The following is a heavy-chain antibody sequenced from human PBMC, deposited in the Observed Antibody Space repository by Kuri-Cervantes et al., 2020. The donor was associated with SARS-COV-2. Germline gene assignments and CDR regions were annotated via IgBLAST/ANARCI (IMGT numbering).Heavy chain of an antibody. CDR1: GFSFSGYV. D-gene: IGHD2-2*02. CDR3: ARSRSYCSSTSCYTGEFDY. Sequence: GGSLRLSCAASGFSFSGYVLHWVRQAPGRGLEWVAVISFDAKTKYYADSVQGRFDISRDNAKNSLYLQMNSLRAEDTAVYYCARSRSYCSSTSCYTGEFDYWGQATLATVSS. CDR2: ISFDAKTK. J-gene: IGHJ4*02. V-gene: IGHV3-30*09.